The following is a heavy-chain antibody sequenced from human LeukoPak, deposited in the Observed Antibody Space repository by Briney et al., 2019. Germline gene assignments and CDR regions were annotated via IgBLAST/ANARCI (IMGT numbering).Heavy chain of an antibody. CDR1: GYTFTSYG. CDR3: ARGRREKHTAMVQGYYYYMDV. Sequence: ASVKVSCKASGYTFTSYGINWVRQATGQGLEWMGWMNPNSGNTGYAQKFQGRVTITRNTSISTAYMELSSLRSEDTAVYYCARGRREKHTAMVQGYYYYMDVWGKGTTVTVSS. D-gene: IGHD5-18*01. V-gene: IGHV1-8*03. J-gene: IGHJ6*03. CDR2: MNPNSGNT.